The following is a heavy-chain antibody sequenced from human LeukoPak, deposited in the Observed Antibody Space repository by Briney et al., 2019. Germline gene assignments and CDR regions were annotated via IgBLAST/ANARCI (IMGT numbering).Heavy chain of an antibody. D-gene: IGHD3-3*01. CDR3: ARDLRVLRFLEWLSPPFDY. CDR2: ISSSSYI. V-gene: IGHV3-21*01. J-gene: IGHJ4*02. CDR1: GFTFSSYS. Sequence: GGSLRLSCAASGFTFSSYSMNWVRQAPGKGLEWVSSISSSSYIYYADSVKGRFTISRDNAKNSLYLQMNSLRAEDTAVYYCARDLRVLRFLEWLSPPFDYWGQGTLVTVSS.